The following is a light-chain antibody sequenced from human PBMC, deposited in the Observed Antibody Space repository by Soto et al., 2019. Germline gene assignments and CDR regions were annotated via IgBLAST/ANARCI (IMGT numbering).Light chain of an antibody. CDR3: QQYNSYSPYT. Sequence: DIQMTQSPSTLSASVGDRVTITCRASQSISTYLAWYQQKPGNAPKLLISKASNLQSGVPSRFSGSGSGTAFTLTISSLQPDDFATYYCQQYNSYSPYTFGQGTKLEIK. V-gene: IGKV1-5*03. CDR1: QSISTY. J-gene: IGKJ2*01. CDR2: KAS.